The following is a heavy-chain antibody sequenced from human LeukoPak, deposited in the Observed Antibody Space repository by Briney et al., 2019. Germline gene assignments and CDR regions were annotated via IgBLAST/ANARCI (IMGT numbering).Heavy chain of an antibody. J-gene: IGHJ4*02. V-gene: IGHV3-21*01. CDR2: ISRSSSYI. CDR1: GFTFSSYS. D-gene: IGHD6-19*01. Sequence: GGSLRLSCAASGFTFSSYSLNWVRQAPGKGLEWVSSISRSSSYIYYADSVKGRFTISRDNAKNSLYLQMNSLRAEDTAVYYCARAPGGQWLVLYYFDYWGQGTLVTVSS. CDR3: ARAPGGQWLVLYYFDY.